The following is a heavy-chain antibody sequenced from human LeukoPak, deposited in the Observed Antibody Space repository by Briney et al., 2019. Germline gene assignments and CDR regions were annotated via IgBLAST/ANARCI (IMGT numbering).Heavy chain of an antibody. CDR3: ARETTVTQRARLFDY. Sequence: SETLSLTCTVSGGSISSYYWSWIRHPPGKGLEWIGYIYYSGSTNYNPSLKSRVTISVDSSKNQFSLKLSSVTAADTAVYYCARETTVTQRARLFDYWGQGTLVTVSS. CDR1: GGSISSYY. V-gene: IGHV4-59*01. CDR2: IYYSGST. D-gene: IGHD4-17*01. J-gene: IGHJ4*02.